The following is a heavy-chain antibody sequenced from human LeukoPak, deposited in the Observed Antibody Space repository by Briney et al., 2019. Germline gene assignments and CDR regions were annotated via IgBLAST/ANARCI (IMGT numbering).Heavy chain of an antibody. CDR2: ISSNGGST. CDR1: GFTFSSYA. CDR3: AKVEIAAAGSY. Sequence: PGGSLRLSCSASGFTFSSYAMHWVRQAPGKGLEYVSAISSNGGSTYYADSVKGRFTISRDNSKNTLYLQMSSLRAEDTAVYYCAKVEIAAAGSYWGRGTLVTVSS. J-gene: IGHJ4*02. V-gene: IGHV3-64D*06. D-gene: IGHD6-13*01.